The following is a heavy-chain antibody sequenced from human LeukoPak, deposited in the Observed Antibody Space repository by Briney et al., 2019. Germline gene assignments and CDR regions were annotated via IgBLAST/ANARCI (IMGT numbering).Heavy chain of an antibody. Sequence: SETLSPTCTVSGGSISSYYWSWIRQPPGKGLEWIGYIYYSGSTNYNPSLKSRVTISVDTSKNQFSLKLSSVTAADTAVYYCARLAAAGFSFDYWGQGTLVTVSS. CDR1: GGSISSYY. CDR3: ARLAAAGFSFDY. J-gene: IGHJ4*02. CDR2: IYYSGST. D-gene: IGHD6-13*01. V-gene: IGHV4-59*01.